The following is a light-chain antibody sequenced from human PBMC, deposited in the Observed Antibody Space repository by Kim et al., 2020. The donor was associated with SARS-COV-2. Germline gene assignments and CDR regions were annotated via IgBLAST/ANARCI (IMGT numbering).Light chain of an antibody. CDR1: SSDVGGYIF. CDR2: DVS. Sequence: GPSITTSCTGTSSDVGGYIFVSWYQQQPGKAPKLILYDVSHRPSGVSNRFSGSKSGNRASLTIFGLQAEDEADYYCTSYTSTSTLVFGGGTQLTVL. CDR3: TSYTSTSTLV. J-gene: IGLJ2*01. V-gene: IGLV2-14*03.